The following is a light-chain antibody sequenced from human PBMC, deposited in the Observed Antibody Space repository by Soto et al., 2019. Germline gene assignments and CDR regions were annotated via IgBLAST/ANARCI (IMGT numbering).Light chain of an antibody. J-gene: IGKJ5*01. CDR1: QSVSSSY. Sequence: IVVTQSPCTLSLSTGERATLSCRAIQSVSSSYLAWYQQKPGQAPRLLIYGASSRATGIPDRFSGSGSGTDFTLTISRLEPEDFAVYYCQQYGSSPPITFGQGTRLEIK. V-gene: IGKV3-20*01. CDR3: QQYGSSPPIT. CDR2: GAS.